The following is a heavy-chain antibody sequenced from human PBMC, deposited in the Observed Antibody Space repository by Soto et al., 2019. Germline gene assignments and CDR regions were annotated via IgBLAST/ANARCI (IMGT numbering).Heavy chain of an antibody. CDR1: GFTFSTYP. CDR2: VSSSGSTT. D-gene: IGHD3-22*01. CDR3: AKSRPRRIANKYYYDSSGYSLDGLGY. Sequence: PGGSLSLSCTASGFTFSTYPMSWFRQAPWKWLEWVSYVSSSGSTTYYADSVKGRFTISRDNSKNTLYLQMNSLRAEDTAVYYCAKSRPRRIANKYYYDSSGYSLDGLGYWGQGTLVTVSS. V-gene: IGHV3-23*01. J-gene: IGHJ4*02.